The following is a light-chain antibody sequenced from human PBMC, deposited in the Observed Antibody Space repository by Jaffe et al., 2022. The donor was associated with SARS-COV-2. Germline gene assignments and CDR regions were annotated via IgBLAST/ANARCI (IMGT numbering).Light chain of an antibody. V-gene: IGKV3-15*01. CDR2: GAS. Sequence: EIVMTQSPATLSVSPGERATLSCRASQSVSRKLAWYQQKPGQAPRLLIYGASTRATGIPARFSGSGSGTEFTLTISGLQSEDFAVYYCQQYNNWPPGTFGQGTKVEIK. CDR1: QSVSRK. CDR3: QQYNNWPPGT. J-gene: IGKJ1*01.